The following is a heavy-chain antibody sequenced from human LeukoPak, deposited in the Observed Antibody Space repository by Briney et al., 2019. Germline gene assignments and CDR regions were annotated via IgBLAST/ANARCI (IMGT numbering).Heavy chain of an antibody. V-gene: IGHV4-39*07. CDR1: GGSISSSTYY. CDR3: ARGGVSQWRPIDY. J-gene: IGHJ4*02. CDR2: IYYSGST. Sequence: QPSGTLSLTCTVAGGSISSSTYYWVWIRQPPGKGLEWIGNIYYSGSTYYNPSLTSRVTISVDTSKNQFSLKLSSLTAADTAMYYCARGGVSQWRPIDYWGQGTLVTVSS. D-gene: IGHD6-19*01.